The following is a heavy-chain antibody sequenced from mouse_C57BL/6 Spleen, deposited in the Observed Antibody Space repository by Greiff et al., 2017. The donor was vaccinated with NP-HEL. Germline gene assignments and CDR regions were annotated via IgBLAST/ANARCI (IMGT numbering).Heavy chain of an antibody. V-gene: IGHV1-19*01. Sequence: VQLQQSGPVLVKPGASVKMSCKASGYTFTDYYMNWVKQSHGKSLEWIGVINPYNGGTSYNQKFKGKATLTVDKSSSTAYLELNSLTSEDSAVYYCARGLDYDYDGFDYWGQGTTLTVSS. J-gene: IGHJ2*01. D-gene: IGHD2-4*01. CDR3: ARGLDYDYDGFDY. CDR1: GYTFTDYY. CDR2: INPYNGGT.